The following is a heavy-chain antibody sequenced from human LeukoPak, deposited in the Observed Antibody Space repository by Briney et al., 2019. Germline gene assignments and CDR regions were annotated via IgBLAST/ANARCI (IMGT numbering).Heavy chain of an antibody. Sequence: SETLSLTCAVYGGSFSGYYWSWIRQPPGKGLEWIGEINHSGSTNYNPSLKSRVTISVDTSKNQFSLKLSSVTAADTAVYYCAGGQYYDFWSGYPTIDYWSQGTLVTVSS. CDR2: INHSGST. CDR1: GGSFSGYY. J-gene: IGHJ4*02. CDR3: AGGQYYDFWSGYPTIDY. D-gene: IGHD3-3*01. V-gene: IGHV4-34*01.